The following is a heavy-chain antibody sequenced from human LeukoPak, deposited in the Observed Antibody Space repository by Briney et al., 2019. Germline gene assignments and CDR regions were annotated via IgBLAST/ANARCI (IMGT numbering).Heavy chain of an antibody. D-gene: IGHD3-22*01. V-gene: IGHV3-21*04. CDR1: GFTFSSSS. Sequence: GGSLRLSCAASGFTFSSSSMNWVRQAPGKGLEWVSSISSSSGYMYYADSVKGRFTISRDNAKNSLYLQMNSLRAEDTAVYYCASITTPGGAFDIWGQGTMVTVSS. CDR2: ISSSSGYM. CDR3: ASITTPGGAFDI. J-gene: IGHJ3*02.